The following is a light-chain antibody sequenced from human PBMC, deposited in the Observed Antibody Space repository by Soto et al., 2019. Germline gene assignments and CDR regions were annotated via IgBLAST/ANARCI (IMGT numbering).Light chain of an antibody. Sequence: EIVLTQSPATLSLSPGDRAVLSCRASQSVSRSLTWYQHKPGQAPRLLIYDASTRATGIPRRFSGSGYGTDFTLTSSSLEPEDFAVYYCQQRSNRFGGGNKVEIK. V-gene: IGKV3-11*01. CDR1: QSVSRS. CDR2: DAS. CDR3: QQRSNR. J-gene: IGKJ4*01.